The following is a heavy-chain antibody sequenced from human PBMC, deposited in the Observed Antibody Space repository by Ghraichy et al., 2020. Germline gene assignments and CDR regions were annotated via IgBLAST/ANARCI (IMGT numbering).Heavy chain of an antibody. Sequence: GGSLRLSCAASGFTFSSSWMSWVRQAPGKGLEWVANIKQDGSEKSYVDSVKGRFTISRDNTKSSLFLQMNSLRAEDTAVYYCAKDPRPLRFWEWYYYMDVWGKGTTVTVAS. D-gene: IGHD3-3*01. CDR1: GFTFSSSW. CDR3: AKDPRPLRFWEWYYYMDV. CDR2: IKQDGSEK. V-gene: IGHV3-7*01. J-gene: IGHJ6*03.